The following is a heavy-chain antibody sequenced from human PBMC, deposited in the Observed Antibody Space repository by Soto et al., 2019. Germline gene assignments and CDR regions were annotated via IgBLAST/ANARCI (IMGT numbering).Heavy chain of an antibody. CDR3: ARVAFSYFGMDV. V-gene: IGHV4-4*07. Sequence: TSETLSLTCSVPGGAISSYYWSWVRQPAGKGLAWIGRVFSSGSTNYNASLKSRVTMSIDTSKNEVSLTLRSVTAASPAAYYCARVAFSYFGMDVCRPRYTITAAS. D-gene: IGHD3-3*02. CDR1: GGAISSYY. CDR2: VFSSGST. J-gene: IGHJ6*01.